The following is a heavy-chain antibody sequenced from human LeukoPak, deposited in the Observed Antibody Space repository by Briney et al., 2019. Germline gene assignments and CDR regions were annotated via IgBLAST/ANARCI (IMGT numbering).Heavy chain of an antibody. D-gene: IGHD4-23*01. CDR3: ARRTTVVTPGAFDI. Sequence: GESLKISCKGSGYSFTSYWLGWVRQMPGKGLEWMGIIYPGDSDTRYSPSFQGQVTISADKSISTAYLQWSSLRASDTAMYYCARRTTVVTPGAFDIWGQGTMVTVPS. CDR2: IYPGDSDT. CDR1: GYSFTSYW. J-gene: IGHJ3*02. V-gene: IGHV5-51*01.